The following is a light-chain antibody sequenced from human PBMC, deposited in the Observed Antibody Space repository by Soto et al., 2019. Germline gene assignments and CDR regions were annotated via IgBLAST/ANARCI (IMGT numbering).Light chain of an antibody. Sequence: DNQMTQSPFSLSASVGDRVTITCRASQSLSRYLNWYQQKPGKAPKLLIYAASSLQSGVPSRFSGSGSGTDFTLTISSLQPEDFATYYCQQSFSTPSTFGPGTKVDIK. CDR1: QSLSRY. J-gene: IGKJ3*01. CDR2: AAS. CDR3: QQSFSTPST. V-gene: IGKV1-39*01.